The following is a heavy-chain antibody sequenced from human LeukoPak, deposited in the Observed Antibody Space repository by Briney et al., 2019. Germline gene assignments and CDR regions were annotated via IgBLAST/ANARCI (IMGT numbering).Heavy chain of an antibody. J-gene: IGHJ4*02. CDR3: ARESSWAPDY. Sequence: GGSLRLSCAASGFTLSNYWMHWVRQAPGKGLVWVSRINGDGSSTSNADAVKGRFTISRDNAKNTLFLQMNSLRAEDTAAYYCARESSWAPDYWGQGTLVTVSS. CDR1: GFTLSNYW. CDR2: INGDGSST. D-gene: IGHD1-26*01. V-gene: IGHV3-74*01.